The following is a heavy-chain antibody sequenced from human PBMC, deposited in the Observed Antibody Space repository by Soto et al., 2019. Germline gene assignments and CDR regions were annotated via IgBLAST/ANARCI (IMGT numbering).Heavy chain of an antibody. CDR3: AKERGRNRNFAMDV. CDR2: ISYDGSFV. CDR1: GLTFSDYG. V-gene: IGHV3-30*18. J-gene: IGHJ6*02. D-gene: IGHD1-26*01. Sequence: GALRLSCLVSGLTFSDYGFHWVRQAPGKGLDWVAAISYDGSFVYYADSVRGRFTISRDNSRNTLDLQMNTLRHEDTAVYYCAKERGRNRNFAMDVWGQGTSVTVYS.